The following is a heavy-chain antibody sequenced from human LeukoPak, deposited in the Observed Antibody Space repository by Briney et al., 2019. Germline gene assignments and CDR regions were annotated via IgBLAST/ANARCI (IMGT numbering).Heavy chain of an antibody. J-gene: IGHJ6*04. CDR3: ARGMGYCSGGSCYYYYYGMDV. D-gene: IGHD2-15*01. CDR1: GGSSSGYY. V-gene: IGHV4-34*01. CDR2: INHSGST. Sequence: SETLSLTCAVYGGSSSGYYWSWIRQPPGKGLEWIGVINHSGSTNYNPSLKGRVTISVDTSKNQFSLKLSSVTAADTAVYYCARGMGYCSGGSCYYYYYGMDVWGKGTTVTVSS.